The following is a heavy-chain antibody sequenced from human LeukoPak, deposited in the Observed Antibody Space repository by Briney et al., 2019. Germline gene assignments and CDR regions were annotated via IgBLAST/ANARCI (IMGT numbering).Heavy chain of an antibody. J-gene: IGHJ4*02. Sequence: GGSLRLSCAASGITVTSNYMSWVRQAPGKGLEWVSVIYSGDSTYYTDSVKGRFTISRDNYKNTLYLQMNSLRAEDTAVYFCAIRGSSYFDYLGQGTLVTVSS. V-gene: IGHV3-66*01. CDR1: GITVTSNY. CDR2: IYSGDST. CDR3: AIRGSSYFDY. D-gene: IGHD6-6*01.